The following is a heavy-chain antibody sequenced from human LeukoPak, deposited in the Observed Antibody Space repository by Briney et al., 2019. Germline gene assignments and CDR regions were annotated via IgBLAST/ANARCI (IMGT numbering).Heavy chain of an antibody. CDR1: GGTFSSYA. V-gene: IGHV1-69*01. Sequence: SVKVSCKASGGTFSSYAISWVRQAPGQGLEWMGGIIPIFGTANYAQKFQGRVTITADESTSTAYMELRSLRSDDTAIYYCARDGDPYTSGWPEYWGQGTLVTVSS. J-gene: IGHJ4*02. D-gene: IGHD6-19*01. CDR3: ARDGDPYTSGWPEY. CDR2: IIPIFGTA.